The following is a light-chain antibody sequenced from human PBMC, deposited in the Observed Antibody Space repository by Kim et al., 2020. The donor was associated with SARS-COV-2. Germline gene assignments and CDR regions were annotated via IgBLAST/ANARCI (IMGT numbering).Light chain of an antibody. Sequence: QSALTQPASVSGSPGQSIAISCTGTSSDVGHYNSVSWYQQHPGKAPKLLIYDVSDRPSGVSNRFSGSKSGNTASLTISGLLAEDEADYYCSSSTTRNTLVFGGGTQLTVL. J-gene: IGLJ3*02. V-gene: IGLV2-14*03. CDR1: SSDVGHYNS. CDR3: SSSTTRNTLV. CDR2: DVS.